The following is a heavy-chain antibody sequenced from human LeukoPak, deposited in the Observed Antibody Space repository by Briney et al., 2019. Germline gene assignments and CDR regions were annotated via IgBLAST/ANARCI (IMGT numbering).Heavy chain of an antibody. CDR3: ARDRDSSGWHETFDY. J-gene: IGHJ4*02. D-gene: IGHD6-19*01. V-gene: IGHV3-30-3*01. CDR1: GFTFSSYA. Sequence: GGSLRLSCAASGFTFSSYAMHWVRQAPGKGLEWVAVISYDGSNKYYADSVKGRFTISRDNSKNTLYLQLNSLRAEDTAVYYCARDRDSSGWHETFDYWGQGTLVTVSS. CDR2: ISYDGSNK.